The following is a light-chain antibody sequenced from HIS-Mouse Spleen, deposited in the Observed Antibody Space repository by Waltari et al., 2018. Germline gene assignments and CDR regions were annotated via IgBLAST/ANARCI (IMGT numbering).Light chain of an antibody. CDR2: AAS. Sequence: DIQLTQSPSFLSASLGDRVTITCLASQGISSYLAWYQQKPGKAPKLLIYAASTLQSGVPSRFSGSGSGTEFTLTISSLQPEDFATYYCQQLNSYPPTFGQGTKVEIK. J-gene: IGKJ1*01. V-gene: IGKV1-9*01. CDR3: QQLNSYPPT. CDR1: QGISSY.